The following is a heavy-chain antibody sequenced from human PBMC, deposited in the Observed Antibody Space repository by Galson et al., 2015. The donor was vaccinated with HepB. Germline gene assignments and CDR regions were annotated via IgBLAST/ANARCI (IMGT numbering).Heavy chain of an antibody. J-gene: IGHJ4*02. CDR1: GYTFTSYA. V-gene: IGHV1-3*01. CDR3: ARGSRVLLWFGELFPLDC. D-gene: IGHD3-10*01. Sequence: SVKVSCKASGYTFTSYAMHWVRQAPGQRLEWMGWINAGNGNTKYSQKFQGRVTTTRDTSASTAYMELSSLRSEDTAVYYCARGSRVLLWFGELFPLDCWGQGTLVTVSS. CDR2: INAGNGNT.